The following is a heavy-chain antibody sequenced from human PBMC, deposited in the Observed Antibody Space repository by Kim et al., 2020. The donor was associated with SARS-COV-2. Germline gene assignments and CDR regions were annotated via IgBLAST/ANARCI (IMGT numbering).Heavy chain of an antibody. CDR2: ISSSSSYI. V-gene: IGHV3-21*01. J-gene: IGHJ4*02. Sequence: GGSLRLSCAASGFTFSSYSMNWVRQAPGKGLEWVSSISSSSSYIYYADSVKGRFTISRDNAKNSLYLQMNSLRAEDTAVYYCARWDYGDWNLYFDYWGQGTLVTVSS. CDR3: ARWDYGDWNLYFDY. D-gene: IGHD4-17*01. CDR1: GFTFSSYS.